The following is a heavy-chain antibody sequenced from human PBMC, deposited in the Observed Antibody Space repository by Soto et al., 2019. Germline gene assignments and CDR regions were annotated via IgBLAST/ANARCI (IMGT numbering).Heavy chain of an antibody. J-gene: IGHJ4*02. D-gene: IGHD6-13*01. CDR1: GFTFSNYA. CDR2: ISGSGGST. CDR3: AKDQGSSWYEIDY. V-gene: IGHV3-23*01. Sequence: EVQLLEAGGGLVQPGGSLRLSCAASGFTFSNYAVTWVRQAPGKGLEWVSTISGSGGSTYYADSVKGRFTISRDNSKNTLYLQMHSLRAEDMAVYYCAKDQGSSWYEIDYWGQGTLVTVSS.